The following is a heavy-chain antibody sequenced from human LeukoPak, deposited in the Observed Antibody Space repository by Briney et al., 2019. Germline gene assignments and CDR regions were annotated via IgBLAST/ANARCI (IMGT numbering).Heavy chain of an antibody. J-gene: IGHJ4*02. CDR3: ARGGTFPIFDY. CDR2: IYSGGST. V-gene: IGHV3-53*01. Sequence: GGSLRPPCAASGFPVSSNYMSWVRQAPGKGLEWVSVIYSGGSTYYADSVKGRFTISRDNSKNTLYLQMNSLRAEDTAVYYCARGGTFPIFDYWGQGTLVIVSS. D-gene: IGHD2-15*01. CDR1: GFPVSSNY.